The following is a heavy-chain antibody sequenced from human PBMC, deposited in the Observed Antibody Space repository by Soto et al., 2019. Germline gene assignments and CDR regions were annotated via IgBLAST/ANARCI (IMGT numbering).Heavy chain of an antibody. Sequence: PSETLSLTCTVSGGSISSYYWSWIRQPPGKGLEWIGYIYYSGSTNYNPSLKSRVTISVDTSKNQFSLKLSSVTAADTAVYYCARGGATPGGFDYWGQGTLVTVSS. CDR3: ARGGATPGGFDY. D-gene: IGHD1-26*01. V-gene: IGHV4-59*01. CDR1: GGSISSYY. CDR2: IYYSGST. J-gene: IGHJ4*02.